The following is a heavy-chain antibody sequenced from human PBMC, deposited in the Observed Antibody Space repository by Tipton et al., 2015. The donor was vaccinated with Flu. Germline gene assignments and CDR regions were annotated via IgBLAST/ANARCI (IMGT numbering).Heavy chain of an antibody. V-gene: IGHV4-39*07. Sequence: TLSLTCTVSGDSINSGSYYWSWIRQPPGKGLEWIGCMFHSGSTYYNPSLKSRVTISLDTSKNQFSLKLSSVTAADTAVYYCAAEFRPPSHSGSGISAFDIWGEGTMVTVSS. D-gene: IGHD3-10*01. CDR1: GDSINSGSYY. CDR2: MFHSGST. J-gene: IGHJ3*02. CDR3: AAEFRPPSHSGSGISAFDI.